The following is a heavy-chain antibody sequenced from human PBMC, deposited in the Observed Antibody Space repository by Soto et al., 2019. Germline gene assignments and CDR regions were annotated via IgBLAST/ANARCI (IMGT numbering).Heavy chain of an antibody. J-gene: IGHJ6*02. CDR1: GGSISSYY. CDR2: IYYSGST. Sequence: SETLSLTCTVSGGSISSYYWSWIRQPPGKGLEWIGYIYYSGSTNYNPSLKSRVTISVDTSKNQFSLKLSSVTAADTAVYYCARVPLYCSSTSCSRYYYYFGMDVWGQGTTVTVYS. D-gene: IGHD2-2*01. V-gene: IGHV4-59*01. CDR3: ARVPLYCSSTSCSRYYYYFGMDV.